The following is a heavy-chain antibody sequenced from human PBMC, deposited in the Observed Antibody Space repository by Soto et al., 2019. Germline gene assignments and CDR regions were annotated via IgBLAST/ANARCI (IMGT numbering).Heavy chain of an antibody. D-gene: IGHD5-18*01. CDR3: ARGRGYSYGLDP. CDR1: GGSISSGGYY. J-gene: IGHJ5*02. Sequence: PSETLSLTCTVSGGSISSGGYYWSWIRQHPGKGLEWIGYISYSGSTSYNPSLKSRVAISLDTSKNQFSLSLSSVTAADTAAYYCARGRGYSYGLDPWGQGTLVTVSS. V-gene: IGHV4-30-4*08. CDR2: ISYSGST.